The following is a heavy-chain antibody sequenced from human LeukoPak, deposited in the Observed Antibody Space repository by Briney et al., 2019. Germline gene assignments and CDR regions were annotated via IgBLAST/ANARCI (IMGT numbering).Heavy chain of an antibody. V-gene: IGHV3-21*01. CDR1: GFTFSSYS. D-gene: IGHD6-13*01. J-gene: IGHJ5*02. CDR2: ISSSSSYI. CDR3: ARGELDRIAAAGLPRPPYP. Sequence: GGSLRLSCAASGFTFSSYSMNWVRQAPGKGLEWVSSISSSSSYIYYADSVKGRFTISRDNAKNPLYLQMNSLRAEDTAVYYCARGELDRIAAAGLPRPPYPWGQGTLVTVSS.